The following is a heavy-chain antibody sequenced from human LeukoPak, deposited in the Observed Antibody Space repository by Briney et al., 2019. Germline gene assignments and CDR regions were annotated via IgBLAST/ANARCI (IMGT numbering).Heavy chain of an antibody. CDR1: GFTFSSYA. D-gene: IGHD3-16*01. V-gene: IGHV3-23*01. CDR3: AKDQFAAVSPHNWFDP. J-gene: IGHJ5*02. CDR2: ISGSGGST. Sequence: GGSLRLSCAASGFTFSSYAMSWVRQAPGKGLEWVSAISGSGGSTYYADSVKGRFTISRDNSKNTLYLQMNSLRAEDTAVYYCAKDQFAAVSPHNWFDPWGQGTLVTVSS.